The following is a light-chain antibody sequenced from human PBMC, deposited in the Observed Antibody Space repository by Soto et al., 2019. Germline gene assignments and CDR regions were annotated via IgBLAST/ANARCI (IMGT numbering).Light chain of an antibody. V-gene: IGKV3-11*01. CDR2: DAS. J-gene: IGKJ4*01. Sequence: MVLAGSLATLFLSLGESSTFPCRASQSGGIYLAWYQQKPGQTPRLLIYDASDRATGIPARFSGSGSGTDFTLTITSLEAEDFALYFCQQRSSWLVPFGG. CDR3: QQRSSWLVP. CDR1: QSGGIY.